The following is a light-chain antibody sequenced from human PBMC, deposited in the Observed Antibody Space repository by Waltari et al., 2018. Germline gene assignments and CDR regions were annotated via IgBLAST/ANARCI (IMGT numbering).Light chain of an antibody. CDR3: QTEGHGTWV. V-gene: IGLV4-69*01. CDR1: RGYSSPV. J-gene: IGLJ3*02. Sequence: LVLTQSPSASASLGAPVKPTCPLSRGYSSPVIAWLQQQPGKGPRYLMKVNSDGSHRNGDDIPDRFSASNSGTEYYLAISSLQSEDEADYYCQTEGHGTWVFGGGTKLTVL. CDR2: VNSDGSH.